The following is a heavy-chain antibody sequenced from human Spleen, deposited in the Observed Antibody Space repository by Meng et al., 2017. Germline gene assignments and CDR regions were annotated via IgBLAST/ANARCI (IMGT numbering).Heavy chain of an antibody. V-gene: IGHV1-2*06. CDR2: IDPKSGDT. J-gene: IGHJ4*02. CDR1: GYNFPDYY. Sequence: GRRVQSGAEVKKPGASVKVSCKPSGYNFPDYYIHWVRRAPGQGLEWMGRIDPKSGDTHYAQRFQGRVTMTGDTSISTAYMELSGLRSDDTAMYYCVRDEDISAAGKLFGDYWGQGTLVTVSS. CDR3: VRDEDISAAGKLFGDY. D-gene: IGHD6-13*01.